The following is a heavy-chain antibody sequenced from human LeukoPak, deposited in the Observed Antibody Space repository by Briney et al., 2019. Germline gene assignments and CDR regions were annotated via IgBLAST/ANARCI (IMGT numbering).Heavy chain of an antibody. D-gene: IGHD2-2*01. J-gene: IGHJ3*02. CDR2: ISDTDDST. Sequence: GGSLRLSCAASGFTFSSHAMNWVRQAPGKGLEWVSSISDTDDSTYDADSVKGRFSISRDNSKNTLYLQMNSLRAEDTAIYYCAKGPIPCSSTSCPRSAFDIWGQGTMVTVSS. V-gene: IGHV3-23*01. CDR1: GFTFSSHA. CDR3: AKGPIPCSSTSCPRSAFDI.